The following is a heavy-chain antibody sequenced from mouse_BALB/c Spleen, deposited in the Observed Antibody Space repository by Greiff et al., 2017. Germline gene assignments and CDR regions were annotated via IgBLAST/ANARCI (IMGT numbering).Heavy chain of an antibody. CDR3: AKPANWDGGYFDY. D-gene: IGHD4-1*01. V-gene: IGHV2-6-5*01. CDR1: GFSLTDYG. J-gene: IGHJ2*01. CDR2: IWGGGST. Sequence: VQLQQSGPGLVAPSQSLSITCTVSGFSLTDYGVSWIRQPPGKGLEWLGVIWGGGSTYYNSALKSRLSISKDNSKSQVFLKMNSLQTDDTAMYYCAKPANWDGGYFDYWGQGTTLTVSS.